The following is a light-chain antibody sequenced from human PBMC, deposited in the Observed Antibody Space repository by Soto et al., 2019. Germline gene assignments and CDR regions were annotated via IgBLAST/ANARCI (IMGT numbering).Light chain of an antibody. Sequence: DIQMTQSPSTLSASVGDRVTITCRASQSISSWLAWYQQKPGKAPKLLIHKASSLQSGFPSRFSGSGSGTEFTLTISSLDPDDFAAYYCQQYNGYGRFGQGTKVEIK. V-gene: IGKV1-5*03. CDR3: QQYNGYGR. J-gene: IGKJ1*01. CDR2: KAS. CDR1: QSISSW.